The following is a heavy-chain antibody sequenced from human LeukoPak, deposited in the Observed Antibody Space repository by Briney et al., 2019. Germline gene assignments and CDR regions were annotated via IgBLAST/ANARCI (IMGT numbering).Heavy chain of an antibody. Sequence: PGGSLRLSCAASGFTFSTHSMYWVRQAPGKGLEWVSSISASSNFIHYAESVRGRFTISRDNAKNSLYLQMNSLGAQDTAVYYCARDYNYAFDNWGQGTLVTVSS. J-gene: IGHJ4*02. CDR1: GFTFSTHS. D-gene: IGHD1-1*01. CDR2: ISASSNFI. V-gene: IGHV3-21*01. CDR3: ARDYNYAFDN.